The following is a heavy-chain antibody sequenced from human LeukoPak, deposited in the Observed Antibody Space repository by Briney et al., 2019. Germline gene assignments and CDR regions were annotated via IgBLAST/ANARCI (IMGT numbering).Heavy chain of an antibody. CDR1: GGSISSYY. Sequence: PSETLSPTCTVSGGSISSYYWSWIRQPPGKGLEWIGYIYYSGSTNYKPSLKSRVTISVDTSKNQFSLKLSSVTAADTAVYYCARGHYFDQNLDYWGQGTLVTVSS. J-gene: IGHJ4*02. CDR2: IYYSGST. CDR3: ARGHYFDQNLDY. D-gene: IGHD2/OR15-2a*01. V-gene: IGHV4-59*01.